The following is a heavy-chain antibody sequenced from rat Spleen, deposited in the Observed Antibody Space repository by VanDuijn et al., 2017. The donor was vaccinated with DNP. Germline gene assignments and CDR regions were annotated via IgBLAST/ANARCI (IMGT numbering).Heavy chain of an antibody. J-gene: IGHJ2*01. Sequence: EVQLVESGGDLVQPGRSLKLSCVASEFTFTNYGMAWVRQAPTKGLEWVASISADGYNTYYRDSVKGRFTISRDNAKSTLYLQMDSLRSEDTATYFCTRGGTYYFDYWGQGVMVTVSS. CDR2: ISADGYNT. V-gene: IGHV5S13*01. CDR3: TRGGTYYFDY. CDR1: EFTFTNYG.